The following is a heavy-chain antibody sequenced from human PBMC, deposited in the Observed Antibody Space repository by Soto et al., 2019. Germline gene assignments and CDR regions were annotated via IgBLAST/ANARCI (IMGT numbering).Heavy chain of an antibody. J-gene: IGHJ2*01. V-gene: IGHV4-59*01. Sequence: SETLSLTCTVSGGSISSYYWSWIRQPPGKGLEWIGYIYYSGSTNYNPSLKSRVTISVDTSKNQFSLKLSSVTAADTAVYYCAREGEYYYDSSGYMVWYFDLWGRGTLVTVSS. CDR2: IYYSGST. D-gene: IGHD3-22*01. CDR1: GGSISSYY. CDR3: AREGEYYYDSSGYMVWYFDL.